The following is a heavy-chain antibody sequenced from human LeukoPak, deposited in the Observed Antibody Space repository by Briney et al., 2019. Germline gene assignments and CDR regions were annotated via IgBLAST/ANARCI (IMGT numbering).Heavy chain of an antibody. CDR3: ARDPTRPLAYCGGDCNH. J-gene: IGHJ4*02. D-gene: IGHD2-21*02. CDR1: GFTFSSYE. V-gene: IGHV3-48*03. CDR2: ISSSGSTI. Sequence: PGGSLRLSCAASGFTFSSYEMNWVRQAPGKGLEWVSYISSSGSTIYYADSVKGRFTISRDNAKNSLYLQMNSLRAEDTAVYYCARDPTRPLAYCGGDCNHWGQGTLVTVSS.